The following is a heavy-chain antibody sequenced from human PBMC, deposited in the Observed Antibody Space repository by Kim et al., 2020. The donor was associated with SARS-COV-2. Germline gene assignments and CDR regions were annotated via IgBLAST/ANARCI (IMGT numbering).Heavy chain of an antibody. CDR1: GFTFSSYS. D-gene: IGHD5-12*01. V-gene: IGHV3-21*01. CDR2: ISSSSSYI. J-gene: IGHJ4*02. Sequence: GGSLRLSCAASGFTFSSYSMNWVRQAPGKGLEWVSSISSSSSYIYYADSVKGRFTISRDNAKNSLYLQMNSLRAEDTAVYYCARERKLVATTLFDYWGQGTLVTVSS. CDR3: ARERKLVATTLFDY.